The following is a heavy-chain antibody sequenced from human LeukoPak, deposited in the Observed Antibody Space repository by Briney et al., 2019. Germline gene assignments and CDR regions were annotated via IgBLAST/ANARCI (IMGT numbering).Heavy chain of an antibody. Sequence: VASVKVSCKASGYTFTGYYIHWVRQAPGQGLERMGWINPTRGGTNYAQKFQGRVTMTRDTSISTAFLELSSLRSDDTAVYYCARASSSPQDNWFDPWGQGTLVTVSS. CDR1: GYTFTGYY. V-gene: IGHV1-2*02. J-gene: IGHJ5*02. D-gene: IGHD6-19*01. CDR2: INPTRGGT. CDR3: ARASSSPQDNWFDP.